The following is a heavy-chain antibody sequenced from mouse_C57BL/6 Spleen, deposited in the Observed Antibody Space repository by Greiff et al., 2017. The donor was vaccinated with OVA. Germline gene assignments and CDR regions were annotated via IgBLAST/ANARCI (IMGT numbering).Heavy chain of an antibody. V-gene: IGHV3-6*01. CDR2: ISYDGSN. CDR3: ARGRIYYDYDNGFAY. J-gene: IGHJ3*01. CDR1: GYSITSGYY. D-gene: IGHD2-4*01. Sequence: EVKLVESGPGLVKPSQSLSLTCSVTGYSITSGYYWNWIRQFPGNKLEWMGYISYDGSNNYNPSLKNRISITRDTSKNQFFLKLNSVTTEDTATYYCARGRIYYDYDNGFAYWGQGTLVTVSA.